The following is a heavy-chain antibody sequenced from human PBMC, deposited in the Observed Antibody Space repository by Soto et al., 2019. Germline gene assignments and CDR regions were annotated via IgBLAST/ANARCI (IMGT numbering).Heavy chain of an antibody. D-gene: IGHD2-15*01. CDR2: ISGSGGST. CDR1: GFTFSSYA. CDR3: AKGEDIVVLLPLLAP. J-gene: IGHJ5*02. Sequence: GGSLRLSCAASGFTFSSYAMSWVRQAPGKGLEWVSAISGSGGSTYYADSVKGRFTISRDNSKNTLYLQMNSLRAEDTAVYYCAKGEDIVVLLPLLAPSAQGTLVPVSS. V-gene: IGHV3-23*01.